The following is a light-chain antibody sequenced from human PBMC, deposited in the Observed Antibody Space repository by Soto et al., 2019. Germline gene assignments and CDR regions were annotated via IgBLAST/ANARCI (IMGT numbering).Light chain of an antibody. CDR1: SSDVGGYNY. Sequence: QSSLTQPPSASVSPGQSVAISCSGTSSDVGGYNYVSWYQQHPGKAPKLMIYEVNKRPSGVPDRFSGSKSGNTASLTVSGLPAEDEADYYCSSYAGSSNVFGTGAKVTVL. CDR3: SSYAGSSNV. J-gene: IGLJ1*01. V-gene: IGLV2-8*01. CDR2: EVN.